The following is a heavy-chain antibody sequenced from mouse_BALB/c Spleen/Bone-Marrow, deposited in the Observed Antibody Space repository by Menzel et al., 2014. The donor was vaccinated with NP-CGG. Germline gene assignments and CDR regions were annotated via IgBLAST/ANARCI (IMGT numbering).Heavy chain of an antibody. CDR3: TRSPITTVVAETMDC. J-gene: IGHJ4*01. D-gene: IGHD1-1*01. V-gene: IGHV1S22*01. CDR2: IYPFSGSS. Sequence: LQQSGSELVRPGTSVKLSCKASGYTFTSYWMHWVKQRPGQGLEWIGNIYPFSGSSNYDEKFKSKATLTVDTSSSTAYMQLISLTSEDSAVYYCTRSPITTVVAETMDCWGQGTSVTVPS. CDR1: GYTFTSYW.